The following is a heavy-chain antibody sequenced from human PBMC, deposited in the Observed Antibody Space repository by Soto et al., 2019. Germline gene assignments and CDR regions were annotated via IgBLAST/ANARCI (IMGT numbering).Heavy chain of an antibody. CDR2: IDWDDDK. Sequence: SGPTLVNPTQTLTLTCTFSGFSLSTSGMCVSWIRQPPGKALEWLARIDWDDDKYYSTSLKTRLTISKDTSKNQVVLTMTNMDPVDTATYYLARISGSSGLFDYWGRGTLVTVSS. V-gene: IGHV2-70*11. CDR1: GFSLSTSGMC. D-gene: IGHD1-26*01. CDR3: ARISGSSGLFDY. J-gene: IGHJ4*02.